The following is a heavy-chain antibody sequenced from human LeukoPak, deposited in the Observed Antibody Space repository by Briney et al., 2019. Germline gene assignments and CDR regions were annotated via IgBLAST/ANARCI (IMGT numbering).Heavy chain of an antibody. CDR3: AKVNGRGSSWSPFDY. V-gene: IGHV3-23*01. J-gene: IGHJ4*02. CDR1: GFTFSSYA. CDR2: ISGSGGST. Sequence: GGSLRLSCAASGFTFSSYAMSWVRQAPGKGLEWVSAISGSGGSTYYADSVKGRFTISRDNSKNTLYLQMNSLRAEDTAVYYCAKVNGRGSSWSPFDYWGQGTLVTVSS. D-gene: IGHD6-13*01.